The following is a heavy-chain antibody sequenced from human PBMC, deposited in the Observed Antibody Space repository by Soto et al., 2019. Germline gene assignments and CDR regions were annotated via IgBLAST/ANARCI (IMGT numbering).Heavy chain of an antibody. D-gene: IGHD6-13*01. CDR2: IWYDGSNK. J-gene: IGHJ6*02. CDR3: ARARIEGAEYYSYGMDV. V-gene: IGHV3-33*01. CDR1: GFTFSSNG. Sequence: QAQLVESGGGVVQPGRSMRLSCAASGFTFSSNGMHWVRQAPGKGLEWVAVIWYDGSNKYYADSVKGRFTISRDNSRNTMYLQMNSLRAEDTAVYYCARARIEGAEYYSYGMDVWGQGTTVTVSS.